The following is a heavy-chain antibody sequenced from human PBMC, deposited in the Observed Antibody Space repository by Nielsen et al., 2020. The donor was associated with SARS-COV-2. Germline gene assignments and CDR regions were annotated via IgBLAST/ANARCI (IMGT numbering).Heavy chain of an antibody. CDR2: ISAYNGNT. CDR3: ARGILTSGSYYYYYGMDV. D-gene: IGHD1-26*01. V-gene: IGHV1-18*01. Sequence: ASVKVSCKASGYTFTSCGISWVRQAPGQGLEWMGWISAYNGNTNYAQKLQGRVTMTTDTSTSTAYMELRSLRSDDTAVYYCARGILTSGSYYYYYGMDVWGQGTTVTVSS. J-gene: IGHJ6*02. CDR1: GYTFTSCG.